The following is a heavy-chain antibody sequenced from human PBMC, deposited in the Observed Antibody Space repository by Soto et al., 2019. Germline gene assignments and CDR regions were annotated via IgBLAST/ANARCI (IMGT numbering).Heavy chain of an antibody. CDR2: ISYDGSNK. J-gene: IGHJ4*02. V-gene: IGHV3-30*18. D-gene: IGHD1-20*01. CDR3: AKSGEYNWNPINY. Sequence: GGSLRLSCAASGFTFSSYGMHWVRQAPGKGLEWVAVISYDGSNKYYADSVKGRFTISRDNSKNTLYLQMNSLRAEDTAVYYCAKSGEYNWNPINYWGQGTLVTVSS. CDR1: GFTFSSYG.